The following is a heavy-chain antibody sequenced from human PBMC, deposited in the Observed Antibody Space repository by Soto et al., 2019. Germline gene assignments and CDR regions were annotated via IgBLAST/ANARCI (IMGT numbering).Heavy chain of an antibody. CDR3: ARGGAYDYGDYGAWDCDL. V-gene: IGHV1-69*02. Sequence: QVQLVQSGAEVKKPGSSVKVSCKASGGTFSSYTISWVRQAPGQGLEWMGRIIPILGIANYAQKFQGRVTITADKSTRTAYMELSSLRSEDTAVYYCARGGAYDYGDYGAWDCDLWGRGTLVTVSS. CDR1: GGTFSSYT. J-gene: IGHJ2*01. D-gene: IGHD4-17*01. CDR2: IIPILGIA.